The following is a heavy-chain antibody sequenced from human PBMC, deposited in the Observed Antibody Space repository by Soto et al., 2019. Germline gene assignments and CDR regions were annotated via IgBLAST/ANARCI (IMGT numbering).Heavy chain of an antibody. CDR1: GFTFSDYY. Sequence: LRLSCAASGFTFSDYYMSWIRQAPGKGLEWVSYISSSSSYTNYADSVKGRFTISRDNAKNSLYLQMNSLRAEDTAVYYCAREGGYSYAPKIYYYYYGMDVWGQGTTVTVSS. CDR3: AREGGYSYAPKIYYYYYGMDV. V-gene: IGHV3-11*06. D-gene: IGHD5-18*01. J-gene: IGHJ6*02. CDR2: ISSSSSYT.